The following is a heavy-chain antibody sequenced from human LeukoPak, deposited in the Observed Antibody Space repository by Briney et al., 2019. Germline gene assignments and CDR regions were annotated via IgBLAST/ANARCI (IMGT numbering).Heavy chain of an antibody. J-gene: IGHJ4*02. V-gene: IGHV3-21*01. CDR3: ASGYSREREDY. CDR2: ISSSSSYI. Sequence: PGGSLRLSCAVSGFTFSSYSMNWVRQAPGKGLEWVSSISSSSSYIYYADSVKGRFTISRDNAKNSLYLQMNSLRAEDTAVYYCASGYSREREDYWGQGTLVTVSS. D-gene: IGHD5-18*01. CDR1: GFTFSSYS.